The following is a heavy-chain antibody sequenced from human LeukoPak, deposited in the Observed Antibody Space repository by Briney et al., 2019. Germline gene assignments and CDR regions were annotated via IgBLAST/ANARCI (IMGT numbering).Heavy chain of an antibody. CDR3: AKLPRYSSSWYIDY. Sequence: PGGSLRLSCAASGFTFSSYAMGWVRQAPGKGLEWVSAISGSGGSTYYADSVKGRFTISRDNSKNTLYLQMNSLRAEDTAVYCCAKLPRYSSSWYIDYWGQGTLVTVSS. CDR2: ISGSGGST. D-gene: IGHD6-13*01. V-gene: IGHV3-23*01. CDR1: GFTFSSYA. J-gene: IGHJ4*02.